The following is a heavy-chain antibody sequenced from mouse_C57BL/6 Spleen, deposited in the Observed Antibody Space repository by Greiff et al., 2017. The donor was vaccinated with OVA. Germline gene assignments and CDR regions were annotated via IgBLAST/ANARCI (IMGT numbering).Heavy chain of an antibody. Sequence: QVQLQQSGAELVRPGASVTLSCKASGYTFTDYEMHWVKQTPVHGLEWIGAIDPETGGTAYNQKFKGKAILTADKSSSTAYMELRSLTSEDSAVYYCTRGRDSSGYYAMDYWGQGTSVTVSS. D-gene: IGHD3-2*02. CDR2: IDPETGGT. V-gene: IGHV1-15*01. J-gene: IGHJ4*01. CDR3: TRGRDSSGYYAMDY. CDR1: GYTFTDYE.